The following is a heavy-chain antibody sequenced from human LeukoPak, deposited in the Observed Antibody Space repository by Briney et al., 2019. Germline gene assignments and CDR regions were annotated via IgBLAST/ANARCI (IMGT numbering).Heavy chain of an antibody. J-gene: IGHJ4*02. Sequence: SETLSLTCTVSGGSISSSYWSWIRQPAGKGLEWIGRIYSSGSTDYNPSLKSRITMSGDTSKNKFSLKVTSVTAADTAVYYCARGYYDSSGYYTEYANWGQETLVTVSS. CDR2: IYSSGST. V-gene: IGHV4-4*07. CDR3: ARGYYDSSGYYTEYAN. D-gene: IGHD3-22*01. CDR1: GGSISSSY.